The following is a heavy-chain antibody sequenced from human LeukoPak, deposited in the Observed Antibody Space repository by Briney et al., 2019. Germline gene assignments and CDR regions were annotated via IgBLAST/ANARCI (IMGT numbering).Heavy chain of an antibody. D-gene: IGHD3-22*01. J-gene: IGHJ4*02. V-gene: IGHV4-34*01. CDR2: INHRGRT. CDR1: GESFNDYY. Sequence: SETLSLTCAVSGESFNDYYWSWIRQPPGKGLEWIGEINHRGRTNYNPSLKSRVTISVDTSKNQFSLKLCSVTAADTAVYYCARGAYDSSGYYYYFDYWGQGTLVTVSS. CDR3: ARGAYDSSGYYYYFDY.